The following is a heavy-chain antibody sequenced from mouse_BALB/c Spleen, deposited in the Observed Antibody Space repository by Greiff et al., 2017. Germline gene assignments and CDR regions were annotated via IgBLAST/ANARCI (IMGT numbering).Heavy chain of an antibody. CDR3: ARHDDDSAWFAY. Sequence: EVQVVESGGGLVKLGGSLKLSCAASGFTFSSYYMSWVRQTPEKRLELVAAINSNGGSTYYPDTVKGRFTISRDNAKNTLYLQMSSLKSEDTALYYCARHDDDSAWFAYWGQGTLVTVSA. J-gene: IGHJ3*01. CDR2: INSNGGST. D-gene: IGHD2-3*01. V-gene: IGHV5-6-2*01. CDR1: GFTFSSYY.